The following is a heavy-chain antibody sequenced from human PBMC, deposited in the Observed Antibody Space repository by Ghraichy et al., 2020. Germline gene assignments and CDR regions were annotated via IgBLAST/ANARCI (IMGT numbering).Heavy chain of an antibody. J-gene: IGHJ5*02. CDR1: GFTFSSYA. Sequence: GGSLRLSCAASGFTFSSYAMSWVRQAPGKGLEWVSAISGSGGSTYYADSVKGRFTISRDNSKNTLYLQMNSLRAEDTAVYYCAKNKADGSGSRRTNWFDPWGQGTLVTVSS. CDR3: AKNKADGSGSRRTNWFDP. CDR2: ISGSGGST. D-gene: IGHD3-10*01. V-gene: IGHV3-23*01.